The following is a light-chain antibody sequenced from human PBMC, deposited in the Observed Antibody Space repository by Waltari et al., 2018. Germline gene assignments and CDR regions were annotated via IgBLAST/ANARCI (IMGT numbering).Light chain of an antibody. CDR3: SSYTSSGTSSNTRV. V-gene: IGLV2-14*03. CDR2: DVS. J-gene: IGLJ1*01. Sequence: QSALTQPASVSGSPGQSITISCSGTSSDVGGYNYVSWYQHHTGKAPKLVIYDVSSRPSGVSHRYSGSKSGNTASLTISGLRGEDEADYYCSSYTSSGTSSNTRVFGTGTTVTVL. CDR1: SSDVGGYNY.